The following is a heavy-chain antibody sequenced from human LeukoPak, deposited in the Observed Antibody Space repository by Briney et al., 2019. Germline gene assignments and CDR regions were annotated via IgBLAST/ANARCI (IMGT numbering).Heavy chain of an antibody. J-gene: IGHJ4*02. CDR1: GFTFSSYE. V-gene: IGHV3-48*03. CDR2: ISSSGSTI. Sequence: GGSLRLSCAASGFTFSSYEMNWVRQAPGKGLEWVSYISSSGSTIYYADSVKGRFTISRDNAKNSLYLQMNSLRAEDTAAYYCATALRYFDWLVTNWGQGTLVTVSS. D-gene: IGHD3-9*01. CDR3: ATALRYFDWLVTN.